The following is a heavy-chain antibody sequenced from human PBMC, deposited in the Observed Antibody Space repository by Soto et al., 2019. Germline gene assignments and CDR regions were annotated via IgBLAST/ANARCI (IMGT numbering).Heavy chain of an antibody. V-gene: IGHV3-23*01. CDR3: AKDPSKEYYYYYYMDV. CDR1: GFTFTSYA. J-gene: IGHJ6*03. CDR2: ISGSGGNT. Sequence: GGSLRLSCAASGFTFTSYAMSWVRQAPGKGLEWVSAISGSGGNTYYADSVKGRFTISRDNSKNTLYLQMNSLRAEDTAVYFCAKDPSKEYYYYYYMDVWGKGTTVTVSS.